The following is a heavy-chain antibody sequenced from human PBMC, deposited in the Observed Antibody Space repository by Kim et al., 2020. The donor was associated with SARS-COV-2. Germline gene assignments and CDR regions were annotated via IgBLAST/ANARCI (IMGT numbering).Heavy chain of an antibody. V-gene: IGHV6-1*01. J-gene: IGHJ3*02. Sequence: WYNDYAVSGRSRITINPDTSKTQFSLHLNSVTPEDTAVYYCTRQRSRAFDIWGQGTMVTVSS. CDR2: WYN. CDR3: TRQRSRAFDI.